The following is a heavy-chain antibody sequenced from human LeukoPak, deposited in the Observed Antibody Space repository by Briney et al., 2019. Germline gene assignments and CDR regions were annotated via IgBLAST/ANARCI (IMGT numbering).Heavy chain of an antibody. D-gene: IGHD3-10*01. Sequence: SETLSLTCTVSGGSISSGSYYWSWIRQPAGKGLEWIGRIYTSGSTNYNPSLKSRVTISVDTSKNQFSLKLSSVTAADTAVYYCASMVRGVIIRDDAFDIWGQGTMVTVSS. J-gene: IGHJ3*02. CDR3: ASMVRGVIIRDDAFDI. CDR2: IYTSGST. V-gene: IGHV4-61*02. CDR1: GGSISSGSYY.